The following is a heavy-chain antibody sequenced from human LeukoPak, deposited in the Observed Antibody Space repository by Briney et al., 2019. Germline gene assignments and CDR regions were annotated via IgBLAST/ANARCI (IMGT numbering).Heavy chain of an antibody. CDR2: ISSSGSTT. Sequence: PGGSLRLSCAASGFIFSSYEVNWVRQAPGKGLEWVSYISSSGSTTYYADSVKGRFTISRDNAKNSLYLQMSSLRAEDTAVYYCARDLTGLGGYYFDYWGQGTLVTVSS. D-gene: IGHD3-22*01. CDR3: ARDLTGLGGYYFDY. V-gene: IGHV3-48*03. CDR1: GFIFSSYE. J-gene: IGHJ4*02.